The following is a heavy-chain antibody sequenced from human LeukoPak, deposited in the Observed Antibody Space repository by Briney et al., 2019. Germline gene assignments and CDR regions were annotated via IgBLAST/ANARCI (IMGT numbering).Heavy chain of an antibody. Sequence: GGSLRLSCAISGFTLNMYSMSWVRQAPGKGLEWVSLISGHAGSTQYADSVEGRLTISRDIRKNTLYLQMYSLRAEDTATYYCAKDGLQSSEWSPPLNSWGQGTLVTVSA. D-gene: IGHD3-3*01. J-gene: IGHJ4*02. CDR2: ISGHAGST. CDR3: AKDGLQSSEWSPPLNS. CDR1: GFTLNMYS. V-gene: IGHV3-23*01.